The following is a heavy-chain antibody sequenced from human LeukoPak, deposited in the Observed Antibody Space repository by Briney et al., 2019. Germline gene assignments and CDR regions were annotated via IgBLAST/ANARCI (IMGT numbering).Heavy chain of an antibody. Sequence: PSETLSLTCAVSGVSITSYYWSWIRQHPGKGLEWIGYLSDIGSNDYNPSLKSRVTISVDTSKNQFSLKLSSVTAADTAVYYCARRGYSSSSGWFDPWGQGALVTVSS. V-gene: IGHV4-59*01. CDR3: ARRGYSSSSGWFDP. CDR2: LSDIGSN. J-gene: IGHJ5*02. D-gene: IGHD6-6*01. CDR1: GVSITSYY.